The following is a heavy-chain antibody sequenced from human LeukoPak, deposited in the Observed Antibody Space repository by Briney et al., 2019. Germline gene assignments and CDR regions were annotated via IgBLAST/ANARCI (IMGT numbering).Heavy chain of an antibody. CDR1: GGTFSSYA. Sequence: SVRVSCKASGGTFSSYAISWVRQAPGQGLEWMGGIIPIFGTANYAQKFQGRVTITTDESTSTAYMELSSLRSEDTAVYYCASRPTIFGVVTPSWFDPWGQGTRDSVSS. J-gene: IGHJ5*02. D-gene: IGHD3-3*01. CDR3: ASRPTIFGVVTPSWFDP. V-gene: IGHV1-69*05. CDR2: IIPIFGTA.